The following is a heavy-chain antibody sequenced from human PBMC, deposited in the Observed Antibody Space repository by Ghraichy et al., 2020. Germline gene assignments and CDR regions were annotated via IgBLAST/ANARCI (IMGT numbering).Heavy chain of an antibody. D-gene: IGHD3-22*01. CDR3: ARHSPRYYDSSRPRSWFAP. J-gene: IGHJ5*02. CDR1: GDSISNSAYY. V-gene: IGHV4-39*01. CDR2: IFYGGNT. Sequence: SQTLSLTCTVSGDSISNSAYYWAWIRQPPGQGLEWIGSIFYGGNTYYNPSLESRVTISVDTSKDQFFLKLSSVTVADTALYYCARHSPRYYDSSRPRSWFAPWGQGTLVTGSP.